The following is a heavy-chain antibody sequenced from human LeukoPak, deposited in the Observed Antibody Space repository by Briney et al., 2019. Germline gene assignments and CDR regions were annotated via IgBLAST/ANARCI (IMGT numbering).Heavy chain of an antibody. CDR2: ISGRSSTI. J-gene: IGHJ4*02. CDR3: TRDRLTSGSYFFDY. CDR1: AFTFSDYS. Sequence: GGSLRLSCAASAFTFSDYSMNWVRQAPGKGLEWISYISGRSSTIYYADSVRGRFTISRDNAKNSMYLQMNSLRAEDTAVYYCTRDRLTSGSYFFDYWGQGTLVTVSS. V-gene: IGHV3-48*01. D-gene: IGHD1-26*01.